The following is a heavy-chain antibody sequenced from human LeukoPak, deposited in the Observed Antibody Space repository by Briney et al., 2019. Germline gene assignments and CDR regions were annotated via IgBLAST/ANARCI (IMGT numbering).Heavy chain of an antibody. V-gene: IGHV1-2*02. CDR3: ARGNKKYQLLEYYYYYYMDV. J-gene: IGHJ6*03. CDR2: INPNSGGT. Sequence: ASVKVSCKASGYTFTGYYMHWVRQAPGQALEWMGWINPNSGGTNYAQKFQGRVTMTRDTSVSTAYMELSRLRSDDTAVYYCARGNKKYQLLEYYYYYYMDVWGKGTTVTVSS. D-gene: IGHD2-2*01. CDR1: GYTFTGYY.